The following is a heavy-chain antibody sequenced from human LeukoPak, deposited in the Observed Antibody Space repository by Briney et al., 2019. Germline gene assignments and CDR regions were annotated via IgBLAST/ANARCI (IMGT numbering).Heavy chain of an antibody. CDR3: ASFGGYPDY. CDR1: GFTFGSYW. V-gene: IGHV3-74*01. Sequence: QPGGSLRLSCAASGFTFGSYWMHWVRQAPGKELVWVSGINSEGSSTYYADSVKGRFTISRDNAKNTVYLQMNSLTAEDTAVYYCASFGGYPDYWGQGTLVTVSS. D-gene: IGHD3-16*02. CDR2: INSEGSST. J-gene: IGHJ4*02.